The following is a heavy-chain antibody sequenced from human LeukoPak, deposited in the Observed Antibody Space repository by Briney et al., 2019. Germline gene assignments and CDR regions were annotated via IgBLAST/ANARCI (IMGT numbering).Heavy chain of an antibody. CDR1: GFTFSSYC. CDR3: ARVSRGKWELLGAHDY. D-gene: IGHD1-26*01. Sequence: GGSLRLSCAASGFTFSSYCMHWVRQAPGKGLEWVSSICRSSSYIYNADSVKGRFTISRDNAKNSLYLQMNSLRVENTAVYYCARVSRGKWELLGAHDYWGQGTPVAVSS. J-gene: IGHJ4*02. V-gene: IGHV3-21*01. CDR2: ICRSSSYI.